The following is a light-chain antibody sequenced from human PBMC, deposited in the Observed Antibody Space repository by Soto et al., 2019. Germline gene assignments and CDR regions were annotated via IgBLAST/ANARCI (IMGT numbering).Light chain of an antibody. J-gene: IGLJ1*01. CDR1: SSDVGGYNH. CDR3: CSYTSSSTYV. V-gene: IGLV2-14*01. Sequence: QSVLTQPASVSGSPGQSITISCTGTSSDVGGYNHVSWYQQHPGKAPKLIIYEVRNRPSGVSNRLSGSKSGNTASLTISGLQADDEADYYCCSYTSSSTYVFGTGTKVTVL. CDR2: EVR.